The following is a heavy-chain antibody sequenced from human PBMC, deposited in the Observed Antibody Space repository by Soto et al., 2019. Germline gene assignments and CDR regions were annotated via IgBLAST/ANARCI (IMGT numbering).Heavy chain of an antibody. J-gene: IGHJ4*02. CDR1: GVSFSAYY. D-gene: IGHD6-19*01. Sequence: QVHLQQWGAGLLKPSETLSLTCRVYGVSFSAYYWSWIRQPPGEGLEWIGEINHSGSTNYNPSLTSRVTLSIDTSKNQFSLMLTSVTAADTAVYYCARSVAGPDYWGQGTLVTVSS. CDR3: ARSVAGPDY. CDR2: INHSGST. V-gene: IGHV4-34*01.